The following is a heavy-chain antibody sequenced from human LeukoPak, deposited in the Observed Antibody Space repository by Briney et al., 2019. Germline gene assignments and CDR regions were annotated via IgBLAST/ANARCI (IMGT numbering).Heavy chain of an antibody. CDR1: GGSISGYC. CDR3: ARGVWYQLPQSSYNWFDP. V-gene: IGHV4-4*07. D-gene: IGHD2-2*01. CDR2: VYFTGTP. J-gene: IGHJ5*02. Sequence: KPSETLSLTCTVSGGSISGYCWTWIRQAAGKGLEWIGRVYFTGTPKYNPSLRSRVTISVDTSKNQFSLRLSSVTAADTAVYYCARGVWYQLPQSSYNWFDPWGQGTLVTVSS.